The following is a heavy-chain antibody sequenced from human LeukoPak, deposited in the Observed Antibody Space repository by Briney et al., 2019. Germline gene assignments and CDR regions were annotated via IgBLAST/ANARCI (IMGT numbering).Heavy chain of an antibody. CDR3: ARGRFGYSGYDPTDYGMDV. J-gene: IGHJ6*02. Sequence: GGSLRLSCAASGFTFSSYSMNWVRQAPGKGLEWVSSISSSSSYIYYADSVKGRFTISRDNAKNSLYLQMNSLRAEDTAVYYCARGRFGYSGYDPTDYGMDVWGQGTTVTVSS. D-gene: IGHD5-12*01. CDR2: ISSSSSYI. V-gene: IGHV3-21*01. CDR1: GFTFSSYS.